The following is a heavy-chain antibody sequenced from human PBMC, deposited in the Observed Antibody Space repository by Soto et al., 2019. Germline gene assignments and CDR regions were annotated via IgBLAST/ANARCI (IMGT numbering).Heavy chain of an antibody. D-gene: IGHD3-16*01. Sequence: QVHLVESGGGVVQPGRSLRLSCAASGFSFSTFGMHWVRQAPGKGLEWVAIMAYDETTKYYSDSVKGRFTISRDNSKNTLYLQMNSLRVEDTAVYYCAKDRLLYGGSYFDSWGQGTLVTVSS. CDR3: AKDRLLYGGSYFDS. CDR2: MAYDETTK. CDR1: GFSFSTFG. J-gene: IGHJ4*02. V-gene: IGHV3-30*18.